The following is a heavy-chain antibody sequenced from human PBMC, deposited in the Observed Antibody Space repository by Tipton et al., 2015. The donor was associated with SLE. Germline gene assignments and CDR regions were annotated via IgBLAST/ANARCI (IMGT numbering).Heavy chain of an antibody. CDR2: INHSGST. V-gene: IGHV4-34*01. CDR1: GGSFSGYY. D-gene: IGHD3-10*01. Sequence: LRLSCAVYGGSFSGYYYTWIRQPPGKGLEWIGEINHSGSTNYNPSLKSRVTISVDTSKNQFSLKLSSVTAADTAVYYCARDETHDSGDYYMDVWGKGTTVTVSS. CDR3: ARDETHDSGDYYMDV. J-gene: IGHJ6*03.